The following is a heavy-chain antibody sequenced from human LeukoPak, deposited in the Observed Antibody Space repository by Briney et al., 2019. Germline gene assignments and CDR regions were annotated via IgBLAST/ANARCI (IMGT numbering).Heavy chain of an antibody. CDR3: ARVSAYYYDSSGYYGLDY. Sequence: ASVKVSCKASGYTFTSYGISWVRQAPGQGLEWMGWISAYNGNTNYAQKLQGRVTMTTDTSTSTAYMELRSLRTDDTAVYDCARVSAYYYDSSGYYGLDYWGQGTLVTVSS. D-gene: IGHD3-22*01. V-gene: IGHV1-18*01. CDR2: ISAYNGNT. J-gene: IGHJ4*02. CDR1: GYTFTSYG.